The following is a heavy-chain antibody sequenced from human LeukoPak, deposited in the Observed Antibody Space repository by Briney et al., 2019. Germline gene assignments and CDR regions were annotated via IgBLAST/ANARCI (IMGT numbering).Heavy chain of an antibody. V-gene: IGHV4-59*08. D-gene: IGHD6-13*01. CDR1: GGSISSYY. CDR3: ARMWFAAAGTSYYYYMDV. Sequence: SETLSLTCTVSGGSISSYYWSWIRQPPGKGLEWIGYIYYSGSTNYNPSLKSRVTISVDTSKNQFSLKLSSVTAADTAVYYCARMWFAAAGTSYYYYMDVWGKGTAVTVSS. CDR2: IYYSGST. J-gene: IGHJ6*03.